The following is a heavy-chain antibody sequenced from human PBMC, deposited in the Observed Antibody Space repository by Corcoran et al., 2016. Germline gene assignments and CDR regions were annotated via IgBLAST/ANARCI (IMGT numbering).Heavy chain of an antibody. CDR3: AKGGDSSGYFDY. V-gene: IGHV3-30*18. CDR1: GFTFSSYG. Sequence: QVQLVESGGGVVQPGRSLRLSCAASGFTFSSYGMHWVRQAPGKGLEWVAVISYDGSNKYYADSVKGRFTISRDNSKNTLYLQMNSLRAEDTAVYYCAKGGDSSGYFDYWGQGTLVTVSS. CDR2: ISYDGSNK. J-gene: IGHJ4*02. D-gene: IGHD3-22*01.